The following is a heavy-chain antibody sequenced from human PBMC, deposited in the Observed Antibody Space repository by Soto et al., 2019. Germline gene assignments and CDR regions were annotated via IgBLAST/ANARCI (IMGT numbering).Heavy chain of an antibody. CDR1: GFSFSGSA. CDR3: TRLPGSFVFDL. V-gene: IGHV3-73*01. CDR2: IKTKPNNYAT. J-gene: IGHJ3*01. D-gene: IGHD3-3*01. Sequence: GGSLRLSCAASGFSFSGSAIHWVRQASGKGLEWVGRIKTKPNNYATAYAASVEGRFAISRDDSENTAYLQMSSLKTDDTAVYFCTRLPGSFVFDLWGQGTVVTVSS.